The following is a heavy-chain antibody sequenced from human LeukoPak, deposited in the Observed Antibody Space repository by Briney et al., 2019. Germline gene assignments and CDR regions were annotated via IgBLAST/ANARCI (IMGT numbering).Heavy chain of an antibody. V-gene: IGHV1-69*01. J-gene: IGHJ6*03. CDR1: GGTFSSYA. CDR2: IIPIFGTA. Sequence: GASVKVSCKASGGTFSSYAISWVRQAPGQGLEWMGGIIPIFGTANYAQKFQGRVTITADESTSTAYMELSSLRSEDTAVYCCAREVHDYMDVWGKGTTVTVSS. D-gene: IGHD3-10*01. CDR3: AREVHDYMDV.